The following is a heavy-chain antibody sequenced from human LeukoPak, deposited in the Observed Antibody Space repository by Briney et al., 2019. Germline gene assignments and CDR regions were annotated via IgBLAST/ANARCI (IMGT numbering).Heavy chain of an antibody. CDR2: IIPIFGTA. CDR3: ALGYCSGGSCYFWGSVAFDI. CDR1: GGTFSSYA. V-gene: IGHV1-69*13. D-gene: IGHD2-15*01. Sequence: SVKVSCKASGGTFSSYAISWVRQAPGQGLEWMGGIIPIFGTANYAQKFQGRVTITADESTSTAYMELSSLRSEDTAVYYCALGYCSGGSCYFWGSVAFDIWGQGTMVTVSS. J-gene: IGHJ3*02.